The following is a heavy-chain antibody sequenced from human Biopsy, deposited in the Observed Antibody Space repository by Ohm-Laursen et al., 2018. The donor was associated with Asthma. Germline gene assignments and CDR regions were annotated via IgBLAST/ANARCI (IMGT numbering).Heavy chain of an antibody. J-gene: IGHJ4*02. CDR2: IWYDGSNK. V-gene: IGHV3-33*01. CDR3: ARKARHGDYDFDY. Sequence: SLRLSCAASGFTFSSYGMHWVRQAPDKGLEWVAVIWYDGSNKYYADSVKGRFTISRDNSKNTLYLQMNSLRAEDTAVYYCARKARHGDYDFDYWGQGTLVTVFS. D-gene: IGHD4-17*01. CDR1: GFTFSSYG.